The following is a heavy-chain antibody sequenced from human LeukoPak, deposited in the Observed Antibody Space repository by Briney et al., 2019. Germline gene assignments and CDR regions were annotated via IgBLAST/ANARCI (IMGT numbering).Heavy chain of an antibody. Sequence: TASETLSLTCAVYGGSFSGYYWSWIRQPPGKGLEWIGEINHSGSTNYNPSLKSRVTISVDTSKNQFSLKLSSVTAADTAVYYCARESQLRYFDWLSPFDPWGQGTLVTVSS. CDR2: INHSGST. V-gene: IGHV4-34*01. CDR3: ARESQLRYFDWLSPFDP. D-gene: IGHD3-9*01. J-gene: IGHJ5*02. CDR1: GGSFSGYY.